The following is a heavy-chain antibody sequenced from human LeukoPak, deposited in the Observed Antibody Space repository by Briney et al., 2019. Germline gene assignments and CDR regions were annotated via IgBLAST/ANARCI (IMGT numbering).Heavy chain of an antibody. J-gene: IGHJ4*02. CDR3: ARGDGYFDY. D-gene: IGHD4-17*01. CDR2: INHSGST. V-gene: IGHV4-34*01. Sequence: SETLSLTCAVYGGSFSGYYWSWIRQPPGKGLEWIGEINHSGSTNYNPSLKSRVTISVDTSKNQFSLKLRSVTAADTAVYYCARGDGYFDYWGQGTLVTVSS. CDR1: GGSFSGYY.